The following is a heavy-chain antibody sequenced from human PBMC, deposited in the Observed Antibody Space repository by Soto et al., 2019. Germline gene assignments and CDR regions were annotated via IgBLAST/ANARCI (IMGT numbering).Heavy chain of an antibody. J-gene: IGHJ5*02. V-gene: IGHV4-4*02. CDR1: GGSISSSNW. CDR2: IYHSGST. Sequence: QVQLQESGPGLVKPSGTLSLTCAVSGGSISSSNWWRWVRQPPGKGLEWIGEIYHSGSTNYNPSLRSRVTISVDRSKTQFSLKLSSVTAADTAVYYCARDNTMTEEGGWFDPWGQGTLVTVSS. CDR3: ARDNTMTEEGGWFDP. D-gene: IGHD3-22*01.